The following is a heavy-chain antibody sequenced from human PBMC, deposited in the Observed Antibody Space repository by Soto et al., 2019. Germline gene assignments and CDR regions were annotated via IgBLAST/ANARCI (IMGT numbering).Heavy chain of an antibody. V-gene: IGHV3-33*01. D-gene: IGHD3-22*01. CDR3: ARDQSFEDDYYDSSGYYSY. CDR1: GFTFSSYG. J-gene: IGHJ4*02. CDR2: IWYDGSNK. Sequence: GGSLRLSCAASGFTFSSYGMHWVRQAPGKGLEWVAVIWYDGSNKYYADSVKGRFTISRDNSKNTLYLQMNSLRAEDTAVYYCARDQSFEDDYYDSSGYYSYWGQGTLVTVSS.